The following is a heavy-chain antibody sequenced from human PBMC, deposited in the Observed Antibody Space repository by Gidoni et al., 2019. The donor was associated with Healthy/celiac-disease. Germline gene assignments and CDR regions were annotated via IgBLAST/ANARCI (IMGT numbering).Heavy chain of an antibody. D-gene: IGHD3-16*01. CDR2: IYWDDDK. CDR1: GFSLSTSGVG. J-gene: IGHJ5*02. Sequence: QITLKEPGPTLVKPTQTLTLTCTFSGFSLSTSGVGVGWIRQPPGKALEWLALIYWDDDKRYSPSLKSRLTITKDTSKNRVVLTMTNMDPVDTATYYCARRLYLGGWFDPWGQGTLVTVSS. V-gene: IGHV2-5*02. CDR3: ARRLYLGGWFDP.